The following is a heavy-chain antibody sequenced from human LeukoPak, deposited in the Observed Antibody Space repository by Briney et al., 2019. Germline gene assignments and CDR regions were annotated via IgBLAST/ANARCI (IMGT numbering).Heavy chain of an antibody. V-gene: IGHV4-59*01. CDR1: GGSIIGFY. D-gene: IGHD3-10*01. Sequence: SETLSLTCTVSGGSIIGFYWSWIRQPPGKGLEWIGYIYYSGGTNYNPSLKSRVTISVDTSKNQFSLKLSSVTAADTAVYYCARMVRGVIIDYWGQGTLVTVSS. J-gene: IGHJ4*02. CDR3: ARMVRGVIIDY. CDR2: IYYSGGT.